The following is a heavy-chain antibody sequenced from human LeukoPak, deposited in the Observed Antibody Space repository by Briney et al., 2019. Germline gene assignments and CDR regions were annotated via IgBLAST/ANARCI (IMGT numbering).Heavy chain of an antibody. J-gene: IGHJ4*02. CDR3: ARDKKSGESSEIDY. V-gene: IGHV3-74*03. CDR2: INRDGSTT. D-gene: IGHD3-10*01. Sequence: PGGSLRLSCAASGFTISNYWVHWVRQAPGKGLVWVSRINRDGSTTKYADSVKGRFTVSRDSAKNTLNLQMNSLRAEDTAVYYCARDKKSGESSEIDYWGQGTLVTVSS. CDR1: GFTISNYW.